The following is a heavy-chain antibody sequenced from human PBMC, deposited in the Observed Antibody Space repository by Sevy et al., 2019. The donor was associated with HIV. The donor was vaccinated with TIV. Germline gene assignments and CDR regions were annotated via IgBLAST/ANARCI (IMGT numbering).Heavy chain of an antibody. D-gene: IGHD2-15*01. Sequence: ASVKVSCKASGYTFTGDYLHWVRQAPGQGREWMGRVYPNSGGTNYARKFQGRVTMTRDTSISTAYMELSRLRFDDTAVYYCARDGGGGTTNSGMDVWGQGTSVTVSS. CDR2: VYPNSGGT. CDR3: ARDGGGGTTNSGMDV. V-gene: IGHV1-2*06. CDR1: GYTFTGDY. J-gene: IGHJ6*02.